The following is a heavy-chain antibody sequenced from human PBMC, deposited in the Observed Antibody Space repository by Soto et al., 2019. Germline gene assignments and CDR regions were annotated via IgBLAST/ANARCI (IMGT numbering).Heavy chain of an antibody. D-gene: IGHD6-19*01. V-gene: IGHV3-13*01. Sequence: EVELVESGGGLVQPGGSLRLSCAASGFTFRGYDMHWVRQPAGKGLEWVSGIGSVGDTYYPGSVEGRFTISKEDAKNSLYLQMNSLRAEDTAVYYCVRGKKCRGWESFESWGRGSLVTVST. CDR1: GFTFRGYD. J-gene: IGHJ4*02. CDR3: VRGKKCRGWESFES. CDR2: IGSVGDT.